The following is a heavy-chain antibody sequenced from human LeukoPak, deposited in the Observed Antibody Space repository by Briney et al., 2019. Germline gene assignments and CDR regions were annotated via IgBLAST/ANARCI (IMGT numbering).Heavy chain of an antibody. CDR3: ARDHSGYGDFDY. D-gene: IGHD5-12*01. J-gene: IGHJ4*02. CDR1: GGSISSGGYY. Sequence: SETLSLTCIFSGGSISSGGYYWSWIRQHPGRGLEWIGYIYYSGSTYYNPSLKSRVTISVDTSKNQFSLTLSSVTAADTAVYYCARDHSGYGDFDYWGQGTLVTVSS. CDR2: IYYSGST. V-gene: IGHV4-31*03.